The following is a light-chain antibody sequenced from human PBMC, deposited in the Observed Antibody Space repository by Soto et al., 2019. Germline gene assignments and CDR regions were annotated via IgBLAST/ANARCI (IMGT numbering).Light chain of an antibody. CDR1: QSVLYSSNNKNY. V-gene: IGKV4-1*01. Sequence: DIVMTQSPDSLAVSLGERATINCKSSQSVLYSSNNKNYLAWYQQKPGQPPKLLFYWASTRESGVPDRISGSGSGTYFTLTISSLQAEDVAVYYCQQYYSTPTWTFGQGTKVEIK. CDR2: WAS. CDR3: QQYYSTPTWT. J-gene: IGKJ1*01.